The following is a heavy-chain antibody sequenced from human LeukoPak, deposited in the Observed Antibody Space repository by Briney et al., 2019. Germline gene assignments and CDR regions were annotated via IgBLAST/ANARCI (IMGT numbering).Heavy chain of an antibody. V-gene: IGHV5-51*01. D-gene: IGHD1-26*01. J-gene: IGHJ6*03. CDR3: ARTSGSYLYYYYYMGV. CDR1: GYSFTSYW. CDR2: IYPGDSDT. Sequence: PGESLKISCKGSGYSFTSYWIGWVRQMPGKGLEWMGIIYPGDSDTRYSPSFQGQVTISADKSISTAYLQWSSLKASDTAMYYCARTSGSYLYYYYYMGVWGTGITVTVSS.